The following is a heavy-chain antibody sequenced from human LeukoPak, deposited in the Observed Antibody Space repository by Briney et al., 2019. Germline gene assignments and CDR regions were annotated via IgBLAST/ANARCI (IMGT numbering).Heavy chain of an antibody. D-gene: IGHD3-16*01. CDR2: IYYSGST. V-gene: IGHV4-39*02. J-gene: IGHJ4*02. CDR3: AREHPRGEVDDFDY. CDR1: GGSISSSSYY. Sequence: PSETLSLTCTVSGGSISSSSYYWGWIRQPPGKGLEWIGSIYYSGSTYYNPSLKSRVTISVDTSKNQFSLKLSSVTAADTAVYYCAREHPRGEVDDFDYWGQGTLVTVSS.